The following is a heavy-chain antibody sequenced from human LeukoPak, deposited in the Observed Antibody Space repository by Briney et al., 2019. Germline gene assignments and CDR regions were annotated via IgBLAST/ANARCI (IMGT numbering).Heavy chain of an antibody. CDR1: GFTFSSYW. D-gene: IGHD3-22*01. CDR3: ARDDTHYGSSGSFYDAFDI. J-gene: IGHJ3*02. V-gene: IGHV3-7*01. CDR2: IKQDGSEK. Sequence: GGSLRLSCAASGFTFSSYWMSWVRQAPGKGLEWVANIKQDGSEKYYVDSVKGRFIISRDKAKNSLYMQMNRLRAEDTAVYYCARDDTHYGSSGSFYDAFDIWGQGTMVTVCS.